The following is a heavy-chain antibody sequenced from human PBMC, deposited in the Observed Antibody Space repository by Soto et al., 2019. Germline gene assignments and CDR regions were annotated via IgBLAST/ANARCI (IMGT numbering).Heavy chain of an antibody. J-gene: IGHJ3*02. D-gene: IGHD3-3*01. CDR3: ARDSDPLRFLEWLPSDFAFDI. CDR1: GYTSTSYA. Sequence: ASVKVSCKASGYTSTSYAMHWVRQAPGQRLEWMGWINAGNGNTKYSQKFQGRVTITRDTSASTAYMELSSLRSEDTAVYYCARDSDPLRFLEWLPSDFAFDIWGQGTMVTVS. CDR2: INAGNGNT. V-gene: IGHV1-3*01.